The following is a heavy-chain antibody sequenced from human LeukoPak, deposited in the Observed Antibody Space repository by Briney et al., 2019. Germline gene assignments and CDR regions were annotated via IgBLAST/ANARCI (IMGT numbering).Heavy chain of an antibody. CDR3: ARRVAAASHFDY. CDR2: IYTSGST. D-gene: IGHD6-13*01. V-gene: IGHV4-4*07. J-gene: IGHJ4*02. Sequence: AESLSLTCTVSGFSISSNYWSWVRQPPGKGLEWIWGIYTSGSTYYKPSLKSRVTMSVDTSKNKFYLKLSFVTAADTAVYYGARRVAAASHFDYWGQGTLVTVSS. CDR1: GFSISSNY.